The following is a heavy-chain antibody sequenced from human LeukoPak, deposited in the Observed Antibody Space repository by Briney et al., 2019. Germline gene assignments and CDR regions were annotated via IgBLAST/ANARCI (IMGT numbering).Heavy chain of an antibody. CDR2: IYHSGST. J-gene: IGHJ6*03. Sequence: SETLSLTCTVSGYSISSGYYWGWIRQPPGKGLEWIGSIYHSGSTYYNPSLKSRVTISVDTSKNQFSLKLSSVTAADTAVYYCARCYYDSSGYYYYYYYMDVWGKGTTVTVSS. CDR1: GYSISSGYY. CDR3: ARCYYDSSGYYYYYYYMDV. D-gene: IGHD3-22*01. V-gene: IGHV4-38-2*02.